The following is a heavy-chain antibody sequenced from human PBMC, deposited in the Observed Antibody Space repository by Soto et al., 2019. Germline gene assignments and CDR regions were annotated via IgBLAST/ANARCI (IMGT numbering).Heavy chain of an antibody. CDR3: ARGPGGFGDFSLDY. V-gene: IGHV4-4*07. CDR1: GGSINSYY. CDR2: IYSGGST. Sequence: QVQLQESGPGLVKPSETLSLTCTVSGGSINSYYWSWIRQPAGKGLEWIGRIYSGGSTNYNTSLKSRLTVSVDTSKNQFSLKLTSVTAADTAVYYCARGPGGFGDFSLDYWGQGTLVTVSS. J-gene: IGHJ4*02. D-gene: IGHD3-10*01.